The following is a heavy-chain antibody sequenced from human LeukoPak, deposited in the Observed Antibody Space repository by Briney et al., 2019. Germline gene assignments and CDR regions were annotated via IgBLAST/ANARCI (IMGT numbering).Heavy chain of an antibody. J-gene: IGHJ5*02. CDR2: IYYSGST. V-gene: IGHV4-39*01. Sequence: SETLSLTCTVSGGPISSSSYYWGWIRQPPGKGLEWIGSIYYSGSTYYNPSLKSRVTISVDTSKNQFSLKLSSVTAADTAVYYCARHISGLNWFDPWGQGTLVTVSS. CDR1: GGPISSSSYY. CDR3: ARHISGLNWFDP. D-gene: IGHD2-21*01.